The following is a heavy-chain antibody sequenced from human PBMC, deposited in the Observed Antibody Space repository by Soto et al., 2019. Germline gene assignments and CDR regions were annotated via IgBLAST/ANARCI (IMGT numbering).Heavy chain of an antibody. Sequence: EVQLVESGGGLVQPGGSLRLSCAASGFTVSSNYMSWVRQAPGKGLEWVSVIYSGGGTYYADSVRGRFTISRDNSKNTLYLQMNSLVAEDTAVYYCARDLVGATTEYFQHWGQGTLVTVSS. V-gene: IGHV3-66*01. CDR1: GFTVSSNY. CDR3: ARDLVGATTEYFQH. J-gene: IGHJ1*01. D-gene: IGHD1-26*01. CDR2: IYSGGGT.